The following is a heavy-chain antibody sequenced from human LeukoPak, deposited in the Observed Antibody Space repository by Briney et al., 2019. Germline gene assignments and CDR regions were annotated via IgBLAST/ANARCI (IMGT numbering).Heavy chain of an antibody. CDR2: TNTDGSST. CDR3: ARGGGGHSNGMDV. J-gene: IGHJ6*02. D-gene: IGHD3-16*01. V-gene: IGHV3-74*01. Sequence: GGSLRLSCAASGFTFSSYWMHWVRQAPGKGLVWVSHTNTDGSSTSYADSVKGRFTISRDNAKNTLYLQMNSLRAEDTAVYYCARGGGGHSNGMDVWGQGTSVTVSS. CDR1: GFTFSSYW.